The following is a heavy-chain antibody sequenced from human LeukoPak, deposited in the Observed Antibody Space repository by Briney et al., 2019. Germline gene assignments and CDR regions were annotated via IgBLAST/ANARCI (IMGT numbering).Heavy chain of an antibody. CDR2: IYYSGST. CDR3: ARHFLRRVIMSGFDY. D-gene: IGHD3-10*01. Sequence: SETLSLTCTVSGGSISSSSYYWGWIRQPPGKGLGWFGSIYYSGSTYYNPSLKSRATISEDTSKNKFSLKLSSVTAADTAVYYGARHFLRRVIMSGFDYCGQGTLVTVSS. J-gene: IGHJ4*02. CDR1: GGSISSSSYY. V-gene: IGHV4-39*01.